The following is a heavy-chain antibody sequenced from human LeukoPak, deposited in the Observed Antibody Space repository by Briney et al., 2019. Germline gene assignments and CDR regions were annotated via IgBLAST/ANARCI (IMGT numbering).Heavy chain of an antibody. CDR1: VFTFSSYE. J-gene: IGHJ5*02. Sequence: GGSLRLSCAASVFTFSSYEMNWVRKAPGKGLEWGSYISSSGSTIYYADSVKGRFTISRDNAKNSLYLQMTSLRVEDTAVYYCVREITMSGGFDPWGQGTLVTVSS. CDR3: VREITMSGGFDP. CDR2: ISSSGSTI. V-gene: IGHV3-48*03. D-gene: IGHD3-10*02.